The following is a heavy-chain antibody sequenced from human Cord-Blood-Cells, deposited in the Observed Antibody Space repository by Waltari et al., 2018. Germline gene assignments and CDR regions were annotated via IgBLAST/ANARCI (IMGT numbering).Heavy chain of an antibody. Sequence: QLQLQESGPGLVKPSETLSLTCTVSGGSISRSSYYWGWFRQPPGKGLEWIGSIYYSGSTYYNPSLKSRVTISVDTSKNQFSLKLSSVTAADTAVYYCARLPWGDGYEGYWGQGTLVTVSS. CDR3: ARLPWGDGYEGY. V-gene: IGHV4-39*01. D-gene: IGHD5-12*01. J-gene: IGHJ4*02. CDR1: GGSISRSSYY. CDR2: IYYSGST.